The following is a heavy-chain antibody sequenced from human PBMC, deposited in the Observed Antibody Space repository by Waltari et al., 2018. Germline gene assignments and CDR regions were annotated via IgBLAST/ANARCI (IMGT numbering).Heavy chain of an antibody. Sequence: QVQLQESGPGLVKPSETLSLTCTVSGGSISSHYWSWIRQPPGKGLEWIGYIYYSGGTNYNPSLKSRVTISVDTSKNQFSLKLSSVTAADTAVYYCARASGAWPTGVWGQGTTVTVSS. CDR3: ARASGAWPTGV. CDR2: IYYSGGT. J-gene: IGHJ6*02. CDR1: GGSISSHY. D-gene: IGHD3-10*01. V-gene: IGHV4-59*11.